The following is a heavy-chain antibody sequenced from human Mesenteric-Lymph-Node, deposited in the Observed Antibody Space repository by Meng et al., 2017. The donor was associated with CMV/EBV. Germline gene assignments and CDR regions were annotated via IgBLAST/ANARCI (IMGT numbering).Heavy chain of an antibody. Sequence: CAVYGGSLSGHYWSWIRQHPGKGLEWIGEINHSGSTKYNPSLKSRVTMSVDTSKNQFSLNLSSVTAADTALYYCATNSSGWYAYFDPWGQGTLVTVSS. D-gene: IGHD6-19*01. CDR1: GGSLSGHY. J-gene: IGHJ5*02. CDR3: ATNSSGWYAYFDP. V-gene: IGHV4-34*01. CDR2: INHSGST.